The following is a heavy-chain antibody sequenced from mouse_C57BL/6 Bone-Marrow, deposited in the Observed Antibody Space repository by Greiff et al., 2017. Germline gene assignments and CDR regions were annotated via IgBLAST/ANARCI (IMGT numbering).Heavy chain of an antibody. D-gene: IGHD1-1*01. CDR2: IYPGDGDT. CDR1: GYAFSSSW. J-gene: IGHJ2*01. CDR3: AREGYGSSPFDY. Sequence: VQLQQSGPELVKPGASVKISCKASGYAFSSSWMNWVKQRPGKGLEWIGRIYPGDGDTNYNGKFKGKATLTADKSSSTAYMQLSSLTSEDSAVYLCAREGYGSSPFDYWGQGTTLTVSS. V-gene: IGHV1-82*01.